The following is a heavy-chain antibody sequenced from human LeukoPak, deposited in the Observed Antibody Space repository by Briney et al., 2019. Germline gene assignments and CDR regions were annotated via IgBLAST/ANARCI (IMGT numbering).Heavy chain of an antibody. V-gene: IGHV3-23*01. D-gene: IGHD2-2*01. J-gene: IGHJ4*02. CDR1: GFTFNIYA. CDR3: GEDSSTNKRAYSL. Sequence: GGSLRLSCTASGFTFNIYAMTWVRQAPGKGLEWVSAMSGNGGTTFYADSVKGRFTISRDYSKNTLYPEMNSLRAEDTAVYYCGEDSSTNKRAYSLWGQGTLVTVSS. CDR2: MSGNGGTT.